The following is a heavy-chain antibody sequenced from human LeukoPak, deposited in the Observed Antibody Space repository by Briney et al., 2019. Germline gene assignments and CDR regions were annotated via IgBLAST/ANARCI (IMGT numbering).Heavy chain of an antibody. Sequence: ASVKVSCKASGYIFTGYYMHWVRQAPGQGLEWMGWINPNSGGTNYAQKFQGRVTMTRDTSISTAYMELSRLRSDDTAVYYCARASSGSSLEPDYWGQGTLVTVSS. V-gene: IGHV1-2*02. J-gene: IGHJ4*02. CDR3: ARASSGSSLEPDY. D-gene: IGHD1-26*01. CDR2: INPNSGGT. CDR1: GYIFTGYY.